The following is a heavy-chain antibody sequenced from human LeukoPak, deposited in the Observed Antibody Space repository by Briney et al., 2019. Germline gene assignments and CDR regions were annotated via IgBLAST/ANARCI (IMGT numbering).Heavy chain of an antibody. CDR3: ARQMGRWLQFSWFDP. V-gene: IGHV5-51*01. CDR2: IYPGDSDT. D-gene: IGHD5-24*01. J-gene: IGHJ5*02. CDR1: GYSFTSYW. Sequence: GESLKISCKGSGYSFTSYWIGWVRQMPGKGLEWMGIIYPGDSDTRYSPSFQGQVTISADKSISTAYLQWSSLKASDTAMYYCARQMGRWLQFSWFDPWGQGTLVTVSS.